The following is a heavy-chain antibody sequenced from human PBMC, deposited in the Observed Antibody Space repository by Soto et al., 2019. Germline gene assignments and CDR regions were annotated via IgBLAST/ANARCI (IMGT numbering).Heavy chain of an antibody. Sequence: ASVKVSCKVSGYTLTELSMHWVRQAPGKGLEWMGGFDPEDGETIYAQKFQGRVTMTEDTSTDTAYMELSSLRSEDTAVYYCATDGAEAAAPLALDYWGQGTLVTVS. CDR1: GYTLTELS. D-gene: IGHD6-13*01. V-gene: IGHV1-24*01. CDR2: FDPEDGET. J-gene: IGHJ4*02. CDR3: ATDGAEAAAPLALDY.